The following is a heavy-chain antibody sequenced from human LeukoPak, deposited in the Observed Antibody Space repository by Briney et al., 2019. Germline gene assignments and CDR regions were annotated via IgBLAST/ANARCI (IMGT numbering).Heavy chain of an antibody. CDR1: GYTFTGYC. CDR2: INPNSGGT. Sequence: ASVKVSCKASGYTFTGYCMHWVRQAPGQGLEWMGWINPNSGGTNYAQKFQGWVTMTRDTSISTAYMELSRLRSDDTAVYYCARAEPYYDFWSGYYNYWGQGTLVTVSS. V-gene: IGHV1-2*04. J-gene: IGHJ4*02. CDR3: ARAEPYYDFWSGYYNY. D-gene: IGHD3-3*01.